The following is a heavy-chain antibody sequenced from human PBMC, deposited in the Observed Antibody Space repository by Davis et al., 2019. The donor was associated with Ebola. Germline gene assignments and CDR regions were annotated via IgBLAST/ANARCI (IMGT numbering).Heavy chain of an antibody. CDR2: INHSGST. CDR3: ARGSSYLLPKGAFDI. D-gene: IGHD3-10*01. Sequence: MPGGSLRLSCAASGFIFSSYWMSWIRQPPGKGLEWIGEINHSGSTNYNPSLKSRVTISVDTSKNQFSLKLSSVTAADTAVYYCARGSSYLLPKGAFDIWGQGTMVTVSS. V-gene: IGHV4-34*01. J-gene: IGHJ3*02. CDR1: GFIFSSYW.